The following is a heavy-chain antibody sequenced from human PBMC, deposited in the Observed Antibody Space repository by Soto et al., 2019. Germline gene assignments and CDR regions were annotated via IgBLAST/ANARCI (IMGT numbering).Heavy chain of an antibody. Sequence: QVQLQQSGPGLVKPSQPLSLTCTISGASVSSNNVSWNWIRQSPSRGLEWLGRTYYQSKWYYDYAVSVKSRISINLDTSKNQLSLHLTSVTPEDTAMYYCARGRDSAFDHWAQVTLVAVSS. CDR2: TYYQSKWYY. CDR3: ARGRDSAFDH. J-gene: IGHJ4*02. V-gene: IGHV6-1*01. CDR1: GASVSSNNVS. D-gene: IGHD5-18*01.